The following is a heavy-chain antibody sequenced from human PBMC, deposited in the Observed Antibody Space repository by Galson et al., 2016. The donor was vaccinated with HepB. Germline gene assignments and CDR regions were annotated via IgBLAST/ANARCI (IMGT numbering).Heavy chain of an antibody. J-gene: IGHJ4*02. CDR1: GFTFSNYG. CDR3: AKGAHNGYFLNRFDY. V-gene: IGHV3-30*18. CDR2: ISYDGRTK. Sequence: SLRLSCAASGFTFSNYGMQWVRQAPGKGLQWVALISYDGRTKFYADSVKGRFTISRDTSKNTLYLQMNSLKAEDTAVYHCAKGAHNGYFLNRFDYWGQGTPVTVSS. D-gene: IGHD2/OR15-2a*01.